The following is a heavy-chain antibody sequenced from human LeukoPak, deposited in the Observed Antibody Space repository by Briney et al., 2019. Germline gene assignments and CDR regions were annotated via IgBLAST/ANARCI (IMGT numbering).Heavy chain of an antibody. CDR3: AKELRSISATTGFDY. Sequence: GGSLRLSCAASGFTFSNFHMTWVRQSPGKGLEWVSAFSDSGGNTWYADSVKGRFTISRDNSKNTVYLQMNSLRAEDTAVYYCAKELRSISATTGFDYWSQGTLVTVSS. V-gene: IGHV3-23*01. D-gene: IGHD1-20*01. J-gene: IGHJ4*02. CDR2: FSDSGGNT. CDR1: GFTFSNFH.